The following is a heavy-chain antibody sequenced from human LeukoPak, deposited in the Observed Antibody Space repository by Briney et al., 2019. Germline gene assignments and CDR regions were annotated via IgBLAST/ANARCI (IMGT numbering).Heavy chain of an antibody. V-gene: IGHV4-59*04. Sequence: PSGTLSLTCTVSGGSISSHYWSWIRQPPGKGLEWIGSIYYSGNTYYNPSLKARVTISVDTSKRQFSLKLSSVTASDTALYYCARLSSMTTVVFDYWGQGTLVTVSS. CDR3: ARLSSMTTVVFDY. CDR1: GGSISSHY. J-gene: IGHJ4*02. CDR2: IYYSGNT. D-gene: IGHD4-23*01.